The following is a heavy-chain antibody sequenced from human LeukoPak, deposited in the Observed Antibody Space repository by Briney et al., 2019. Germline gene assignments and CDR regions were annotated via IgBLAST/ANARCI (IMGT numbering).Heavy chain of an antibody. Sequence: PGGSLRLSCAASGFTFSSYGMHWVRQAPGKGLEWVAFIRYDGSNKYYADSVKGRFTISRDNSKNTLYLQMNSLRAEDTAVYYCAKDQMGYCSSTSCYYFDYWGQGTLVTVSS. J-gene: IGHJ4*02. CDR3: AKDQMGYCSSTSCYYFDY. CDR1: GFTFSSYG. CDR2: IRYDGSNK. V-gene: IGHV3-30*02. D-gene: IGHD2-2*01.